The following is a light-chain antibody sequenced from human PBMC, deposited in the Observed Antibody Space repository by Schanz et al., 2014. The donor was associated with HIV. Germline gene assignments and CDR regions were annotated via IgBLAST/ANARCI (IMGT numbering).Light chain of an antibody. V-gene: IGKV3-11*01. J-gene: IGKJ4*01. CDR2: DAS. Sequence: EIVMTQSPATLSVSPGERATLSCRASQSVSSNYLAWYQQKPGQAPRLLIYDASNRATGIPARFSGSGSGTDFTLTISSLEPEDFAVYYCQQRGDWPALTFGGGTKVEMK. CDR1: QSVSSNY. CDR3: QQRGDWPALT.